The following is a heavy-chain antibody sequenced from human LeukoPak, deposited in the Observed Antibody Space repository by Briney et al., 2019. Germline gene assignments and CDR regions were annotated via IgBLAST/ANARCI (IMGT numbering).Heavy chain of an antibody. Sequence: GGSLRLSCAASGFTFSSYAMSWVRQAPGKGLEWVSAISGSGGSTYYADSVKGRFTISRDNSKNTLYLQMYSLRVEDTAVYYCAKWGSGSYYKGSFDYWGQGTLVTVSS. CDR2: ISGSGGST. J-gene: IGHJ4*02. CDR3: AKWGSGSYYKGSFDY. V-gene: IGHV3-23*01. CDR1: GFTFSSYA. D-gene: IGHD3-10*01.